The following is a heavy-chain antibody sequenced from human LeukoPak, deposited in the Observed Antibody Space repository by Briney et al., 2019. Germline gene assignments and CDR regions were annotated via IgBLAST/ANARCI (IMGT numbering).Heavy chain of an antibody. CDR2: IYHSGST. D-gene: IGHD2-15*01. J-gene: IGHJ4*02. Sequence: SETLSLTCTVSGYSISSGYYWGWIRQPPGKGLEWIGSIYHSGSTYYNPSLKSRVTISVDTSKNQFSLKLSSVTAADTAVYYCARELYCSGGSCYYPSPIDYWGQGTLVTVSS. CDR3: ARELYCSGGSCYYPSPIDY. V-gene: IGHV4-38-2*02. CDR1: GYSISSGYY.